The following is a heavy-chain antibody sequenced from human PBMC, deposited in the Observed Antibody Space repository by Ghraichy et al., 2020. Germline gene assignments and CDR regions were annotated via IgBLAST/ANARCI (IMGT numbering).Heavy chain of an antibody. CDR1: GGSISSGGYY. J-gene: IGHJ4*02. V-gene: IGHV4-31*03. Sequence: SETLSLTCTVSGGSISSGGYYWSWIRQHPGKGLEWIGYIYYSGSTYYNPSLKSRVTISVDTSKNQFSLKLSSVTAADTAVYYCARQYWGRPPYYFDYWGQGTLVTVSS. CDR3: ARQYWGRPPYYFDY. D-gene: IGHD7-27*01. CDR2: IYYSGST.